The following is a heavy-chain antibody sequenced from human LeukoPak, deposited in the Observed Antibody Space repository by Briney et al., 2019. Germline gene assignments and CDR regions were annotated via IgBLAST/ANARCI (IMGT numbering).Heavy chain of an antibody. D-gene: IGHD3-9*01. CDR2: ISAYNGNT. CDR3: ARDINHYASGYYNGNWFDP. Sequence: ASVKVSCKASGYTFTSYGISWVRQAPGQGLEWMGWISAYNGNTNYAQKLQGRVTMTTETSTSTAYMELRSLRSDDTAVYYCARDINHYASGYYNGNWFDPWGQGILVTVSS. V-gene: IGHV1-18*01. CDR1: GYTFTSYG. J-gene: IGHJ5*02.